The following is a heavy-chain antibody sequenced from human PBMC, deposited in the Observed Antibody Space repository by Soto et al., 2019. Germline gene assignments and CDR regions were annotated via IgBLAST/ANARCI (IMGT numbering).Heavy chain of an antibody. Sequence: QITLKESGPTLVKPTQTLTLTCTFSGFSLSTTRVAVGWIRQPPGKALEWLALIYWDDDKRYSPVLKSRLTIXXXTXXTQVVLTITNMDPVDTATYYCSHIVVAGLGYYFDYWGQGTLVTVSS. CDR1: GFSLSTTRVA. CDR2: IYWDDDK. D-gene: IGHD6-19*01. CDR3: SHIVVAGLGYYFDY. V-gene: IGHV2-5*02. J-gene: IGHJ4*02.